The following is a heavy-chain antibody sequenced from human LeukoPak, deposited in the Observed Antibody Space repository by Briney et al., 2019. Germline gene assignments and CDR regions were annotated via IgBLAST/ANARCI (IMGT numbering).Heavy chain of an antibody. CDR1: GFTFSSYA. CDR3: AKDPQPGSGYSYFDY. CDR2: VSGSGGST. Sequence: GGSLRLSCAASGFTFSSYAMSWVRQAPGKGLEWVSAVSGSGGSTYYADSVKGRFTISRDNSKNTLYLQMNSPRAEDTAVYYCAKDPQPGSGYSYFDYWGQGTLVTVSS. D-gene: IGHD3-3*01. V-gene: IGHV3-23*01. J-gene: IGHJ4*02.